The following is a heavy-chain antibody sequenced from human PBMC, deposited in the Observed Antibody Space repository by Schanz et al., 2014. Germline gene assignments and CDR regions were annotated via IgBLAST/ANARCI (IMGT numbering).Heavy chain of an antibody. J-gene: IGHJ4*02. Sequence: QVLLQESGPGVVKPSGTLSLTCAVSGGSIISSTWWGWVRQPPGKGLEWIGYMYHSGSSNYNPSLKSRVTISVDTSKNQFSLKMTSLTAADTAVYFCARVGGGILTSWYSLDSWGQGTLVTVSS. D-gene: IGHD2-8*02. V-gene: IGHV4-4*02. CDR2: MYHSGSS. CDR3: ARVGGGILTSWYSLDS. CDR1: GGSIISSTW.